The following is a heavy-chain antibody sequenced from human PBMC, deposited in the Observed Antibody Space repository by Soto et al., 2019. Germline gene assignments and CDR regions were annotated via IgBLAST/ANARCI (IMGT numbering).Heavy chain of an antibody. J-gene: IGHJ4*02. CDR3: ARSPPSSYYGGSGTFDY. CDR1: GGFTSTNNW. V-gene: IGHV4-4*02. CDR2: AYNSGST. D-gene: IGHD3-10*01. Sequence: QLQLQESGPGLVRPSGTLSLTCAVSGGFTSTNNWWSWVRQPPGKGLEWIGDAYNSGSTEYNPSLKSRVSISVDKSKNQISLKLTSATAAETAVYYCARSPPSSYYGGSGTFDYWGQGTLVTVSS.